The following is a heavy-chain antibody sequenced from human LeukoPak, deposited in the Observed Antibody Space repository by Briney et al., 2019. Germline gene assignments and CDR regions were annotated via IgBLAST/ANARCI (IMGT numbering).Heavy chain of an antibody. J-gene: IGHJ6*03. CDR1: GFTFSTYN. D-gene: IGHD3-16*01. CDR2: ITSTSSYV. CDR3: ARERLGADYYYMDV. Sequence: GGSLRLSCEASGFTFSTYNMNWVRQAPGKRLEWVSSITSTSSYVFYADSVRGRFTISRDNAKNSLYLQINSLRAEDTALYHCARERLGADYYYMDVWGKGTTVTISS. V-gene: IGHV3-21*04.